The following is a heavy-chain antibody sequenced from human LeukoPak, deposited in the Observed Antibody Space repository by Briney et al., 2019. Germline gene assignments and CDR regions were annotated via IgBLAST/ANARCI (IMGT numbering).Heavy chain of an antibody. Sequence: SETLSLTCTVSGGSISIYYWSWIRQPPGKGLEWIGYIYYSGSTNYNPSLKSRVTISVDTSKNQFSLKLSSVTAADTAVYYCARDSSPSPYYYDSSDLGYGMDVWGQGTTVTVSS. D-gene: IGHD3-22*01. CDR2: IYYSGST. CDR3: ARDSSPSPYYYDSSDLGYGMDV. CDR1: GGSISIYY. V-gene: IGHV4-59*01. J-gene: IGHJ6*02.